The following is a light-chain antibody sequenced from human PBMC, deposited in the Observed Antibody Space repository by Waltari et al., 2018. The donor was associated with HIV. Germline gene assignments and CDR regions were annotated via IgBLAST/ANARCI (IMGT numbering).Light chain of an antibody. V-gene: IGKV3-20*01. J-gene: IGKJ4*01. CDR2: GAS. CDR3: QQYGSLPT. Sequence: EIVLTQSPGTLSLSPGERATLSCRASQSVNSDFLAWYQQKPGQAPRLLIQGASSRTTGIPDRCSGRGSGTDFTLTISRLEPEDFAVYYCQQYGSLPTFGGGTKVEIK. CDR1: QSVNSDF.